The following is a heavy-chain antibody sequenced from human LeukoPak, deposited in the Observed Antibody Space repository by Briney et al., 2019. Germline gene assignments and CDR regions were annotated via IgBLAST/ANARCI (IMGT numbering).Heavy chain of an antibody. D-gene: IGHD2-2*01. CDR1: GGSISSYY. CDR2: IYYSGST. CDR3: ARDDCSSTSCYDVGWFDP. J-gene: IGHJ5*02. V-gene: IGHV4-59*01. Sequence: SETLSPTCTVSGGSISSYYWSWIRQPPGKGLEWIGYIYYSGSTNYNPSLKSRVTISVDTSKNQFSLKLSSVTAADTAVYYCARDDCSSTSCYDVGWFDPWGQGTLVTVSS.